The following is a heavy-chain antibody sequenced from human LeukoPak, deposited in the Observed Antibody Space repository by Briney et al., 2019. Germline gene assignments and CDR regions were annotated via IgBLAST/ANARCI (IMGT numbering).Heavy chain of an antibody. CDR3: ARVYYVVDDKFDY. D-gene: IGHD2-21*01. V-gene: IGHV3-74*01. CDR1: GFTFSNYW. J-gene: IGHJ4*02. Sequence: GGSLRLSCAASGFTFSNYWMHWVRQAPGKGLVWVSRINSDGSSTSYADSVKGRFTISRDNAKNTLFLQMNSLRAEDTAVYHCARVYYVVDDKFDYWGQGTLVTVSS. CDR2: INSDGSST.